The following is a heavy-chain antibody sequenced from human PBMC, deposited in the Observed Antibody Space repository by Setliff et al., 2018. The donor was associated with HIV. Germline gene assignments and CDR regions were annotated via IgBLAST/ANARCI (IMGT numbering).Heavy chain of an antibody. D-gene: IGHD6-19*01. CDR3: AGESSTAVAEYFQH. CDR1: GFTFSNYA. CDR2: ISGSAGTT. V-gene: IGHV3-23*01. J-gene: IGHJ1*01. Sequence: GGSLRLSCAASGFTFSNYAMSWVRQAPGKGLEWVSGISGSAGTTYYAESVKGRFTISRDNSKNTLYLQMNSLRAEDTAVYYCAGESSTAVAEYFQHWGQGTLVTVSS.